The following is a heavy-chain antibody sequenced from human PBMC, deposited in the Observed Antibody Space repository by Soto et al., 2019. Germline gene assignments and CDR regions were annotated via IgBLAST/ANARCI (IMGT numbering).Heavy chain of an antibody. CDR1: GGASSDYA. J-gene: IGHJ5*02. CDR2: ILSLVNSP. D-gene: IGHD6-6*01. Sequence: SVKVSCKTSGGASSDYAINWVRQAPGQGLEWMGGILSLVNSPTYAQKFQGRVTITTAYMELSSLRSEDTAVYYCARDRRIAARPFSIQCWFDPWGQGTLVTVSS. CDR3: ARDRRIAARPFSIQCWFDP. V-gene: IGHV1-69*05.